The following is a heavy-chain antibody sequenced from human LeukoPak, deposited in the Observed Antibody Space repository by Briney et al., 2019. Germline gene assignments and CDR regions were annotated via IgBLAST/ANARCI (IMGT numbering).Heavy chain of an antibody. CDR1: GYTFTTYD. D-gene: IGHD3-22*01. J-gene: IGHJ3*02. Sequence: ASVKVSCKASGYTFTTYDINWVRQATGQGLEYMGWMNPNSGATGYAQRFEGRVTMTRDNSISTAYMALSSLRSEDTAVYYCAKTMTFNYDSTGVRVFDIWGQGTTVTVSS. CDR2: MNPNSGAT. CDR3: AKTMTFNYDSTGVRVFDI. V-gene: IGHV1-8*01.